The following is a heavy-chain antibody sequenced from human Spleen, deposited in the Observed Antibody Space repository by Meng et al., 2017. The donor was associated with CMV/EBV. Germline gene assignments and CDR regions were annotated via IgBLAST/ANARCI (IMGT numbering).Heavy chain of an antibody. CDR2: INPNSGGT. J-gene: IGHJ6*02. CDR1: GYTFTGYY. D-gene: IGHD2-2*01. Sequence: ASVKVSCKASGYTFTGYYMHWVRQAPGQGLEWMGWINPNSGGTNHAQKFQGRVTMTRDTSISTAYMELSRLRSDDTAVYYCARDRGCSSTSCQQYYYYYGMDVWGQGTTVTVSS. CDR3: ARDRGCSSTSCQQYYYYYGMDV. V-gene: IGHV1-2*02.